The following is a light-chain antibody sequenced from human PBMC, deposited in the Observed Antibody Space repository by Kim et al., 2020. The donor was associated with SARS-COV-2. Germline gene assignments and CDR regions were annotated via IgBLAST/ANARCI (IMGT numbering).Light chain of an antibody. J-gene: IGKJ5*01. V-gene: IGKV4-1*01. CDR2: WAS. CDR1: QSVLKRSNSRNY. CDR3: QQCYDSPIT. Sequence: DIVMTQSPDSLAVSLGERASINCKSSQSVLKRSNSRNYLACYQQKPGQPPKLLIYWASTRESGVSDRFSGSGSGTDFTLTITSLQAEDAAVYYCQQCYDSPITFGQGTRLEIK.